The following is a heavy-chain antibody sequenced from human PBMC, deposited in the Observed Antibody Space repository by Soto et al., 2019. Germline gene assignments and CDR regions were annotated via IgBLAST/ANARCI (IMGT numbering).Heavy chain of an antibody. CDR2: MEPSTGRT. Sequence: ASVKVSCKASGYSFTSLDMNWVRQSAGQELEWMGWMEPSTGRTGYAQKFQGRVTMTRDTSINTAYMELTTLTSDDTAFYYCPRGASAAINYRGQTTLVTGST. D-gene: IGHD6-25*01. CDR1: GYSFTSLD. J-gene: IGHJ4*02. V-gene: IGHV1-8*01. CDR3: PRGASAAINY.